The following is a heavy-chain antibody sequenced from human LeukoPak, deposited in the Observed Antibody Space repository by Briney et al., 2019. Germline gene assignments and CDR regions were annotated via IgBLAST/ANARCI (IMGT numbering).Heavy chain of an antibody. D-gene: IGHD2-2*01. CDR2: IGYDVTNE. V-gene: IGHV3-33*01. CDR3: ARDFYCSRTSCYAPSFDY. CDR1: GFTFSSYC. Sequence: GGSLRLSCAASGFTFSSYCMHWVRQAPGKGLEWVALIGYDVTNEYYAESVKGLFTISRDKSKNTLYLQMKSLRAEDTAVYYCARDFYCSRTSCYAPSFDYWGQGTLVTVSS. J-gene: IGHJ4*02.